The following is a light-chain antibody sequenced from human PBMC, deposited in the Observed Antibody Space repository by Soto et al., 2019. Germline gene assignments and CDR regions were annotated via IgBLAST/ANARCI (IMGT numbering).Light chain of an antibody. V-gene: IGKV1-8*01. CDR1: QGISSY. CDR3: QRYYSNPRT. J-gene: IGKJ1*01. CDR2: AAS. Sequence: AIRMTQSPSSFSASTGDRVTITCRASQGISSYLAWYQQKPGKAPKLLIYAASTLQSGVPSRFSGSGSGTDFTLTISCLHSEDFATYYCQRYYSNPRTSGQGTK.